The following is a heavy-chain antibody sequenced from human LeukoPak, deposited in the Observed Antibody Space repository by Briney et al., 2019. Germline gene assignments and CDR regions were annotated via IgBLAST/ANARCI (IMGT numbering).Heavy chain of an antibody. Sequence: GGSLRLSCAASGFTFSSYAMHWVRQAPGKGLEWVAVISYDGSNKYYADSVEGRFTISRDNSKNTLYLQMNSLRAEDTAVYYCAREDCSGGSCYSDLNAFDIWGQGTMVTVSS. J-gene: IGHJ3*02. V-gene: IGHV3-30*04. CDR3: AREDCSGGSCYSDLNAFDI. CDR1: GFTFSSYA. CDR2: ISYDGSNK. D-gene: IGHD2-15*01.